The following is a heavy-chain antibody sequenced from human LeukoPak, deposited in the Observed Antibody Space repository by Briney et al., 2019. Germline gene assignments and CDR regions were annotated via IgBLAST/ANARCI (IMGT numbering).Heavy chain of an antibody. Sequence: SETLSLTCTVSGGSISHYYWSWIRQPPGKGLEWIGEINHNGSTKYNPSLKRRVTISVHTSKNQFSLKLSSVTAADTAVYYCAREGSSSLNWFDPWGQGTLVTVSS. CDR2: INHNGST. D-gene: IGHD6-13*01. J-gene: IGHJ5*02. V-gene: IGHV4-34*01. CDR3: AREGSSSLNWFDP. CDR1: GGSISHYY.